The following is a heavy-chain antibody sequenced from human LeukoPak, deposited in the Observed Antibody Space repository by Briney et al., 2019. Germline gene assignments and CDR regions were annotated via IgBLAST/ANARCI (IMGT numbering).Heavy chain of an antibody. CDR2: ISGSGGNT. V-gene: IGHV3-23*01. Sequence: GRSLRLSCTASGFTFGDYAMSWVRQAPGKGLEWVSAISGSGGNTYYADSVKGRFTISRDNSKNTLYLQMDSLRADDTAVYYCAKAAFSRTSYFDYWGQGTLVTASS. D-gene: IGHD3-3*02. J-gene: IGHJ4*02. CDR1: GFTFGDYA. CDR3: AKAAFSRTSYFDY.